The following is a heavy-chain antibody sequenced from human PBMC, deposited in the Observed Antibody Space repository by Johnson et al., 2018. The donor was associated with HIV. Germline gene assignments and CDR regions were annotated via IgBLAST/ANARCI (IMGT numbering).Heavy chain of an antibody. CDR2: ISSDGNNK. D-gene: IGHD3-22*01. CDR3: ARGAYTYGSSGEVGYESCDM. J-gene: IGHJ3*02. CDR1: GFSFSNYA. V-gene: IGHV3-30-3*01. Sequence: QVQLVESGGGVVQPGRSLRLSCSASGFSFSNYAMDWVRQAPGKGLEWVSLISSDGNNKNQADSVKGRFIISRDNSKNTLYLQMNSLRVEDTAVYYCARGAYTYGSSGEVGYESCDMWGRGTMVTVSP.